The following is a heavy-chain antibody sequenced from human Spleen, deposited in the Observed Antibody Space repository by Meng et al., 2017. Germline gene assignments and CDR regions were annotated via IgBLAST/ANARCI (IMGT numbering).Heavy chain of an antibody. CDR2: VSADGGTT. D-gene: IGHD6-13*01. J-gene: IGHJ4*02. CDR3: AKSSSL. V-gene: IGHV3-23*01. Sequence: LLLLESGGNLVQPGGSLRLSCGASGFSFNTYAMAWVRQGPGRGLEWVSAVSADGGTTFYADSVQGRFAISRDDSRNTLYLLMTNLRAEDTALYYCAKSSSLWGPGTLVTVSS. CDR1: GFSFNTYA.